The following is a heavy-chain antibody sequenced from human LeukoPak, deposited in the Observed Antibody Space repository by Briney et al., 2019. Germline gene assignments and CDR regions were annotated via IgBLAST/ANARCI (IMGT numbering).Heavy chain of an antibody. V-gene: IGHV3-74*01. CDR3: TREKSSYNDY. CDR1: GFTFSSYW. J-gene: IGHJ4*02. Sequence: GGSLRLSCAASGFTFSSYWMHWVRQAPGQGLGWVSRIHPDGSRTYYAVSVKGRFTISRDNAKNTLYLQVNSLRAEDTALYYCTREKSSYNDYWGQGTLVTVSS. D-gene: IGHD2-2*01. CDR2: IHPDGSRT.